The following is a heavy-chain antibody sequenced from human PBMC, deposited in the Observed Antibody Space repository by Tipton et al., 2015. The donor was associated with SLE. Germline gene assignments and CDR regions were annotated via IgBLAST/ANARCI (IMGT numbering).Heavy chain of an antibody. CDR3: ARDIAAAGTGDY. CDR1: GYTFTSYG. Sequence: QSGAEVKKPGASVKVSCKASGYTFTSYGISWVRQAPGQGLEWMGWISAYNGNTNYAQKLQGRVTITTDESTSTAYMELSSLRSEDTAVYYCARDIAAAGTGDYWGQGTLVTVSS. J-gene: IGHJ4*02. D-gene: IGHD6-13*01. V-gene: IGHV1-18*01. CDR2: ISAYNGNT.